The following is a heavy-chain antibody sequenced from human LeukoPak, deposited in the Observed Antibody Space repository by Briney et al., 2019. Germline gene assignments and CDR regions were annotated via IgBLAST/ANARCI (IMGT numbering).Heavy chain of an antibody. CDR3: AKEYLPLTQRDGPFGTHGYYYGMDV. J-gene: IGHJ6*01. CDR2: ISWTGGSL. D-gene: IGHD3-10*01. V-gene: IGHV3-9*01. CDR1: GFTFSVYA. Sequence: PGGSLRLSCAASGFTFSVYAMHWVRHAPGKGLEWVSGISWTGGSLSYADSVNGRFYNSRDNDKRSLDQQMNSLKAEDPALYYCAKEYLPLTQRDGPFGTHGYYYGMDVWGQGTTGTVSA.